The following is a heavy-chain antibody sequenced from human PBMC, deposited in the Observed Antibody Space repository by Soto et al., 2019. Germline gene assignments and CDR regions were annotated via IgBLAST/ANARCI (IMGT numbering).Heavy chain of an antibody. J-gene: IGHJ4*02. D-gene: IGHD1-26*01. Sequence: SVKVSCKASGGTFSSYAISWVRQAPGQGLEWMGGIIPIFGTANYAQKFQGRVTITADESTSTAYMELSSLRSEDTAVYYCAGGTKEAVGGVKKFLAYGGKGPRVTASS. CDR2: IIPIFGTA. V-gene: IGHV1-69*13. CDR3: AGGTKEAVGGVKKFLAY. CDR1: GGTFSSYA.